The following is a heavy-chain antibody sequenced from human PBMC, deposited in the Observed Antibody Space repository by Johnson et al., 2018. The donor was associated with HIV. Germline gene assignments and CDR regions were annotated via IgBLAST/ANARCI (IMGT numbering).Heavy chain of an antibody. D-gene: IGHD3-22*01. J-gene: IGHJ3*02. CDR2: ISYDGSRS. CDR3: ARGRMSMKVVNLRRGGFVI. CDR1: GLTFSSYG. Sequence: QVQLVESGGGVAQPGRSLRLSCAASGLTFSSYGIHWVRQTPGKGLEWVAAISYDGSRSDYGASVKGRFTISRDNSKNILYLQMNSMSFEDTAVYLCARGRMSMKVVNLRRGGFVIWGQGTKVTVSS. V-gene: IGHV3-30*03.